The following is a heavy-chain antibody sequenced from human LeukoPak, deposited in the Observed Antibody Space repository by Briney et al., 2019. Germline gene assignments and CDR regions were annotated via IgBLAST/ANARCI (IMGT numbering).Heavy chain of an antibody. J-gene: IGHJ4*02. D-gene: IGHD5-18*01. Sequence: GRSLRLSCAASGFTFSSYAMHWVRQAPGNGLEWVAVISYDGSNKYYADSVKGRFTISRDNSKNTLYLQMNSLRAEDTAVYYCARSRAMVYYWGQGTLVTVSS. V-gene: IGHV3-30-3*01. CDR3: ARSRAMVYY. CDR1: GFTFSSYA. CDR2: ISYDGSNK.